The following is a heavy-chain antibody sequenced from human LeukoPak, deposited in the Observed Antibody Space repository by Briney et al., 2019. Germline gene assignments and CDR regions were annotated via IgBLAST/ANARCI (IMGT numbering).Heavy chain of an antibody. V-gene: IGHV3-23*01. CDR3: AKRGPGSPESGKYYFDY. Sequence: GGSLRLSCAASGFTFSNYAMRWVRQAPGKGLEWVSGISGSAARTFYADSVKGRFTISRDNSKNTLSLQMNSLRAEDTAVYYCAKRGPGSPESGKYYFDYWGQGTLVTVSS. D-gene: IGHD3-10*01. J-gene: IGHJ4*02. CDR1: GFTFSNYA. CDR2: ISGSAART.